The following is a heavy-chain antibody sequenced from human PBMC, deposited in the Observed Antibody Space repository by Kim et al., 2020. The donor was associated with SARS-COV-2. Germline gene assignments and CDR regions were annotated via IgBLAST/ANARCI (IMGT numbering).Heavy chain of an antibody. CDR3: AKDYGSGSYYNVYYYGMDV. CDR1: GFTFSSYG. J-gene: IGHJ6*02. CDR2: ISYDGSNK. D-gene: IGHD3-10*01. Sequence: GGSLRLSCAASGFTFSSYGMHWVRQAPGKGLEWVAVISYDGSNKYYADSVKGRFTISRDNSKNTLYLQMNSLRAEDTAVYYCAKDYGSGSYYNVYYYGMDVWGQGTTVTVSS. V-gene: IGHV3-30*18.